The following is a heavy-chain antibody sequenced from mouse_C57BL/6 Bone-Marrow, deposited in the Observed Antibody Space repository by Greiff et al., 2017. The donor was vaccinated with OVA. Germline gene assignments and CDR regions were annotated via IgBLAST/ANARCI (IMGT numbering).Heavy chain of an antibody. CDR1: GYTFTSYW. D-gene: IGHD1-1*01. CDR3: ASRNYYGRRTGDY. J-gene: IGHJ2*01. CDR2: IHPNSGST. V-gene: IGHV1-64*01. Sequence: QVQLQQPGAELVKPGASVKLSCKASGYTFTSYWMHWVKQRPGQGLEWIGMIHPNSGSTNYNEKFKSKATLTVDKSSSTAYMQLSSLTSEDSAVYYCASRNYYGRRTGDYWGQGTTLTVSS.